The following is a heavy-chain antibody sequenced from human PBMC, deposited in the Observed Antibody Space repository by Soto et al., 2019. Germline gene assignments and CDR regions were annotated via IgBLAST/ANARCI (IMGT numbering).Heavy chain of an antibody. CDR3: GRWVSGSPDS. J-gene: IGHJ4*02. CDR2: TKNKANRYIT. CDR1: GFTLSDHY. V-gene: IGHV3-72*01. D-gene: IGHD1-26*01. Sequence: EVQLVESGGGLVQPGGSLRLSCAASGFTLSDHYMDWVRQAPGKGLEWVGRTKNKANRYITEYAASVNGRFTISRDDSKNSVYLHMNSLKSEDTAVYYCGRWVSGSPDSWGQGTLFTVSS.